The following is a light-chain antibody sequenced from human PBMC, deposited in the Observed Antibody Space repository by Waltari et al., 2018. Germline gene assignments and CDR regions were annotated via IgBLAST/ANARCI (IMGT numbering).Light chain of an antibody. V-gene: IGLV1-40*01. CDR2: GTT. J-gene: IGLJ3*02. CDR3: QSFDSSLSASV. Sequence: QSVLTQPPSMSGAPGQKVTIPCTGGSSNFGAGYDVHWYQQFPVTAPKLLSLGTTTRPSGVPGRFSGSRSGTSPSLAIAGLQSEDDAVYYGQSFDSSLSASVFGGGTKLTVL. CDR1: SSNFGAGYD.